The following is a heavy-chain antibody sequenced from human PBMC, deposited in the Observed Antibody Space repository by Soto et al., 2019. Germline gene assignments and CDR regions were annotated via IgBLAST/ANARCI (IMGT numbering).Heavy chain of an antibody. CDR3: EAQQLVSTYYYYGMDV. J-gene: IGHJ6*02. V-gene: IGHV3-23*01. CDR2: ISGSGGST. Sequence: GGSLRLSCAASGFTFSSYAMSWVRQAPGKGLEWVSAISGSGGSTYYADSVKGRFTISRDNSKNTLYLQMNSLRAEDTAVYYCEAQQLVSTYYYYGMDVWGQGTTVTVSS. CDR1: GFTFSSYA. D-gene: IGHD6-13*01.